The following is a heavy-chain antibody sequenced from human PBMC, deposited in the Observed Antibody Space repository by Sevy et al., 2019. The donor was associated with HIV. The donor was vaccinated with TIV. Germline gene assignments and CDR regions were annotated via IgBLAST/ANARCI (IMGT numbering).Heavy chain of an antibody. CDR3: VRDTSYGDPYYFDY. J-gene: IGHJ4*02. CDR2: ISVSSGTV. CDR1: GFTFGSYT. V-gene: IGHV3-48*01. Sequence: GGCLRLSCAVSGFTFGSYTMNWVRQAPGRGLEWLSYISVSSGTVYYADSVKGRFTISRDNAKNSLYLQMNSLRAEDSAVYYCVRDTSYGDPYYFDYWGQGTLVTVSS. D-gene: IGHD4-17*01.